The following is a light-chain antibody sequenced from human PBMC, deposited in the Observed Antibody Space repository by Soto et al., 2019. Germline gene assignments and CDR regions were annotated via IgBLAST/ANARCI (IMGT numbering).Light chain of an antibody. CDR3: QVYGSSPTWA. CDR1: QSVASTY. CDR2: AAS. J-gene: IGKJ1*01. Sequence: DIVLTQSPGTLSLSPGETATLSCTASQSVASTYLAWYQQKPGQAPSLLIYAASSRATGIPDRFSGSGSGTDFTLTISRLEPEDYAVYYCQVYGSSPTWAFGQGTKVELK. V-gene: IGKV3-20*01.